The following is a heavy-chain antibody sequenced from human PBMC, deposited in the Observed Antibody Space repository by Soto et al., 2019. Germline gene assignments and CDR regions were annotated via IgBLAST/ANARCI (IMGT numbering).Heavy chain of an antibody. Sequence: QVQLVQSGAEVKKPGASVKVSCKASGYTFTSYAMHWVRQAPGQRLEWMGWINAGNGNTKYSQKFQGRVTITRDTAGSTAYMELSSLRSEDTAVYYCARLVVDFWSGSPEGGAFDIWGQGTMVTVSA. V-gene: IGHV1-3*01. CDR1: GYTFTSYA. J-gene: IGHJ3*02. CDR2: INAGNGNT. D-gene: IGHD3-3*01. CDR3: ARLVVDFWSGSPEGGAFDI.